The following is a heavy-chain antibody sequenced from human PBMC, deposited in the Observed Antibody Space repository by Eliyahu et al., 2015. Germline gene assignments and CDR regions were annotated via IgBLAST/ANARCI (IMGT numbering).Heavy chain of an antibody. D-gene: IGHD6-19*01. J-gene: IGHJ4*02. CDR3: AKATSGWYMDY. Sequence: EVQLLESGGGLVQPGRSLRLSCAASGFTFSVYAMSWVRQAPGKGLXWVSAISNSGGNTYYXDSVKGRFSIFRDNSKNTLYLQMNSLRAEDTAVYYCAKATSGWYMDYWGQGTLVTVSS. CDR2: ISNSGGNT. V-gene: IGHV3-23*01. CDR1: GFTFSVYA.